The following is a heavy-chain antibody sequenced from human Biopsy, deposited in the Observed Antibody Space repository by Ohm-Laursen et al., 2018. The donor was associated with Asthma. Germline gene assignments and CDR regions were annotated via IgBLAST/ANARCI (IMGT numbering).Heavy chain of an antibody. CDR1: GDSINSGGYS. CDR2: LFHSGTT. CDR3: ARHWDWGSFFDY. J-gene: IGHJ4*02. Sequence: SQTLSLTCVVSGDSINSGGYSWNWIRQPPGKGLEWIAYLFHSGTTYYNPSLKSRVTISVDRSKRQFSLKVNSVTAADTAVYYCARHWDWGSFFDYWGQGTPVTVSS. V-gene: IGHV4-30-2*01. D-gene: IGHD7-27*01.